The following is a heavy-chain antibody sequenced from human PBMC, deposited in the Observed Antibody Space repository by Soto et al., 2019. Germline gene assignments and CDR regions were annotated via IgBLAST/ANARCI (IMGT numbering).Heavy chain of an antibody. Sequence: QVHLAESGGGVVQPGSSLRLSCAASGFTFGSYGMHWVRRAPGKGLEWVAVIWYDGSNKYYADSVKGRFTISRDNSKNTLFLQMNSLRGEDTALYYCARAVYGDYESYSGMDVWGQGTTVTVSS. CDR2: IWYDGSNK. CDR3: ARAVYGDYESYSGMDV. V-gene: IGHV3-33*01. J-gene: IGHJ6*02. D-gene: IGHD4-17*01. CDR1: GFTFGSYG.